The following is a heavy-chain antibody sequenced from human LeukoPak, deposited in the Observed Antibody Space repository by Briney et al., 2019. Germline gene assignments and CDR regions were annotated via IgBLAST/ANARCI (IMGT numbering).Heavy chain of an antibody. CDR1: GGSFTGYY. J-gene: IGHJ4*02. CDR2: ISNSGDT. V-gene: IGHV4-34*01. Sequence: SETLSLACTVYGGSFTGYYWTWIRQPPGKGLEWIGEISNSGDTNYRPSLKSRVTMSVDASRNQFSLKLSSVTAADTAVYYCTRRSHYSTSSAANSWGQGTLVTVSS. D-gene: IGHD6-6*01. CDR3: TRRSHYSTSSAANS.